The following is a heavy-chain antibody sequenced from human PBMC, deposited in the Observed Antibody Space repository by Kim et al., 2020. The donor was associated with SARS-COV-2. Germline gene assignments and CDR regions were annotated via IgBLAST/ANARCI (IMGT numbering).Heavy chain of an antibody. CDR2: ISSSGSTI. V-gene: IGHV3-48*03. CDR3: ASGLRVFGVVISGGMDV. D-gene: IGHD3-3*01. Sequence: GGSLRLSCAASGFTFSSYEMNWVRQAPGKGLEWVSYISSSGSTIYYADSVKGRFTISRDNAKNSLYLQMNSLRAEDTAVYYCASGLRVFGVVISGGMDVWGQGTKVTVSS. J-gene: IGHJ6*02. CDR1: GFTFSSYE.